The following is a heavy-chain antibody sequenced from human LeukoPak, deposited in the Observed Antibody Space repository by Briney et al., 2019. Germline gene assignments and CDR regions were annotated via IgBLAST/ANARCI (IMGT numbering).Heavy chain of an antibody. V-gene: IGHV4-34*01. CDR1: GGSFSGYY. D-gene: IGHD3-10*01. CDR3: ARVVQSSGTDAFDI. Sequence: SETLSLTCAVYGGSFSGYYWSWIRQPPGKGLEWIGSIYHSGSTYYNPSLKSRVTISVDTSKNQLSLKLSSVTAADTAVYYCARVVQSSGTDAFDIWGQGTMVTVSS. CDR2: IYHSGST. J-gene: IGHJ3*02.